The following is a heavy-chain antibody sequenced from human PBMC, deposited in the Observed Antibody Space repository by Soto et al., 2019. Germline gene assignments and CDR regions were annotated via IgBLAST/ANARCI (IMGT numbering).Heavy chain of an antibody. V-gene: IGHV4-30-4*01. Sequence: QVQLQESGPGLVSPSQTLSLTCSVSGDSISRGDYYWNWIRQPPGQGLEWIGYIYRSGSAFYNPSLKSRVAISIDSSNNQFSLKLNSVTAADTAVYYCVREGREFFDYWGQGTLVTVSS. J-gene: IGHJ4*02. CDR3: VREGREFFDY. CDR1: GDSISRGDYY. D-gene: IGHD3-10*01. CDR2: IYRSGSA.